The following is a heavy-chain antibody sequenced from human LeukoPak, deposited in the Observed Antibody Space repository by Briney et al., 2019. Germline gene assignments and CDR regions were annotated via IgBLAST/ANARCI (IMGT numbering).Heavy chain of an antibody. J-gene: IGHJ5*02. CDR1: GFTFSSYW. V-gene: IGHV3-7*01. CDR2: IKQDGSEK. Sequence: GGSLRLSCAASGFTFSSYWMSWVRQAPGKGLEWVANIKQDGSEKYYVDSVKGRFTISRDNAKNSLYLQMNSLRAEDTAVHYCARALVVPAVEGAWFDPWGQGTLVTVSS. CDR3: ARALVVPAVEGAWFDP. D-gene: IGHD2-2*01.